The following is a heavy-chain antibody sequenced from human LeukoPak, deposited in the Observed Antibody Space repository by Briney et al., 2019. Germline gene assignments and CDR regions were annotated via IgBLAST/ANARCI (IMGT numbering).Heavy chain of an antibody. V-gene: IGHV1-2*02. CDR2: INPNSGGT. CDR3: ANYLRYSGSSLGY. Sequence: ASVKVSCKASGYTFTGYYMHWVRQAPGQGLEWMGWINPNSGGTNYAQKFQGRVTMTRDTSISIAYMELSRLRSDDTAVYYCANYLRYSGSSLGYWGQGTLVTVSS. J-gene: IGHJ4*02. D-gene: IGHD1-26*01. CDR1: GYTFTGYY.